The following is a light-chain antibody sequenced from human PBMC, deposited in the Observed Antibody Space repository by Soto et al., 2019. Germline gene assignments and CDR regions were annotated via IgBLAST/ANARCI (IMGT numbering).Light chain of an antibody. CDR3: QQRRSWPPTIT. V-gene: IGKV3-11*01. Sequence: EIVLTQSRPTLYLSPGERATLSCRASQSVSTYLAWYQQGPGQAPRLLIYDASYRATDIPPRFSGSGSGTDFTLTISSLEPEDFAVYYCQQRRSWPPTITFGQGTRLEI. CDR2: DAS. CDR1: QSVSTY. J-gene: IGKJ5*01.